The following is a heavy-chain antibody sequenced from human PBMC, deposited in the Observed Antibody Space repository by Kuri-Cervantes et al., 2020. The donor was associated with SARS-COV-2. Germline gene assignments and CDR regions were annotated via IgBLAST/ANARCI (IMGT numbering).Heavy chain of an antibody. V-gene: IGHV1-69*05. CDR3: ARVASDCSSTSCSDY. D-gene: IGHD2-2*01. CDR2: IIPIFGTA. CDR1: GGTFSSYA. J-gene: IGHJ4*02. Sequence: SVKVSCKASGGTFSSYAISWVRQAPGQGLEWMGGIIPIFGTANYAQKFQGRVTIATDESTGTAYMELSSLRSEDTAVYYCARVASDCSSTSCSDYWGQGTLVTVSS.